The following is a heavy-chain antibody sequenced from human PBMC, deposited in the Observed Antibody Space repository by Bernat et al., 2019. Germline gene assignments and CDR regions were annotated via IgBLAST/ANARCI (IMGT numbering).Heavy chain of an antibody. CDR1: GFTVSSYW. CDR2: INSDGSST. CDR3: IGGAPFDY. J-gene: IGHJ4*02. V-gene: IGHV3-74*02. D-gene: IGHD1-26*01. Sequence: EVQLVESGGGLIQPGGSLRLSCAASGFTVSSYWMHWVRRAAGKGLVWVSRINSDGSSTSYADAVKGRFTISRDNAKNTLFLQMNSLRAEDTAVYYCIGGAPFDYWGQGTLVTVSS.